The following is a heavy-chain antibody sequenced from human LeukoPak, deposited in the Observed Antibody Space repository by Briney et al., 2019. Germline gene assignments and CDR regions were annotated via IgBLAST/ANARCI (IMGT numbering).Heavy chain of an antibody. D-gene: IGHD3-3*01. CDR2: ISWNSGSI. CDR3: VRSIDA. J-gene: IGHJ5*02. CDR1: GFTFDDYA. Sequence: PGGSLRLSCAASGFTFDDYAMHWVRQAPGKGLEWVSGISWNSGSIGYADSVKGRFTISRDNAKNSVSLQLNSLRAEDTAVYFCVRSIDAWGQGTLVTVSS. V-gene: IGHV3-9*01.